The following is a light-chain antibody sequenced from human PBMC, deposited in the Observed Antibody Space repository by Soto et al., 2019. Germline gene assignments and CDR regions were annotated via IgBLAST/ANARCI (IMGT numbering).Light chain of an antibody. Sequence: DIQMTHSPSSLSAAVGDRVSIRCRASQSISIYLNWYQRKPGKAPILLVYAGSSLQGGVPSRFGGSGSGTDFTLTITSLQPEDFATYYCQQSYSTPTFGGGTRWIS. J-gene: IGKJ4*01. V-gene: IGKV1-39*01. CDR3: QQSYSTPT. CDR1: QSISIY. CDR2: AGS.